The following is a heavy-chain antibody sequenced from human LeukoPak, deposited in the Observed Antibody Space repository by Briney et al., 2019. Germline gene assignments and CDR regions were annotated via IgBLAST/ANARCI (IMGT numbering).Heavy chain of an antibody. Sequence: GGSLRLFCGASGFIFSSYAMICPPDARGGAVVWVTANSGRGGSTYYAACEKGRFNISRDNYKNTLYLKKNSLSAEDTAVFNCAKGRSPEGGHYDDVWGSCRLTTPAAKGSFVYWGQRALVTVSS. CDR3: AKGRSPEGGHYDDVWGSCRLTTPAAKGSFVY. J-gene: IGHJ4*02. CDR2: NSGRGGST. V-gene: IGHV3-23*01. CDR1: GFIFSSYA. D-gene: IGHD3-16*02.